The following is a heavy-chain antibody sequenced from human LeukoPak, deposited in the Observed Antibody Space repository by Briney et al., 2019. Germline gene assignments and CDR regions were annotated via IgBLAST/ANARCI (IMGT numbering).Heavy chain of an antibody. V-gene: IGHV4-39*01. CDR2: IYYSGST. J-gene: IGHJ4*02. CDR3: ARWVKGYYYDSSGYPGFDY. Sequence: PSETLSLTCTVSGGSISSSSYYWGWIRQPPGKGLEWIGSIYYSGSTYYNPSLKSRVTISVDTSKNQFSLKLSSVTAADTAVYYCARWVKGYYYDSSGYPGFDYWGQGTLATVSS. D-gene: IGHD3-22*01. CDR1: GGSISSSSYY.